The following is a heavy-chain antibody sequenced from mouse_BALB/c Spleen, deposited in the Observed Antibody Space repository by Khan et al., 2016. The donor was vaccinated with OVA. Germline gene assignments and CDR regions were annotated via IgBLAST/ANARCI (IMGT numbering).Heavy chain of an antibody. V-gene: IGHV5-6-5*01. J-gene: IGHJ4*01. CDR2: ISSGGSS. CDR3: ASLYAMDY. Sequence: EVELVESGGGLVKPGGSLKLSCAASGFTFSRYAMSWVRPTPEKRLEWVASISSGGSSYYPDSVKGRFTISRDNARNILYLQMSSLRSEDTAMYYCASLYAMDYWGQGTSVTVSS. CDR1: GFTFSRYA.